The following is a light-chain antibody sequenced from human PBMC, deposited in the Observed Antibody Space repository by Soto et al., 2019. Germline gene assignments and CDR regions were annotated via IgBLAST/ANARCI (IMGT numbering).Light chain of an antibody. CDR1: QSVSSNY. Sequence: EIVLTESPGTVSLSRGERATLSCGASQSVSSNYLAWYQQKPGQAPRLLIYGASTRATGIPARFSGSGSGTEFTLTISSLQSEDFAVYYCQQYGSSPRTFGQGTRLEIK. V-gene: IGKV3-20*01. CDR3: QQYGSSPRT. J-gene: IGKJ5*01. CDR2: GAS.